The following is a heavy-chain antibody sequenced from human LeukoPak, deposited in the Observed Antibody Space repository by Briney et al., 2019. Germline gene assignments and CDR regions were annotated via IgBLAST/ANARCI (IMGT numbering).Heavy chain of an antibody. CDR3: VRGRYSANDYGGDY. D-gene: IGHD5-12*01. CDR1: GFTFSSYE. CDR2: ISSSGGSI. Sequence: PGGSLRLSCAASGFTFSSYEMNWVRQAPGKGLGWISHISSSGGSIHYADSVKGRFTISRDNAKNALLLQMNSLRAEDTAVYYCVRGRYSANDYGGDYWGQGTLVTVSS. J-gene: IGHJ4*02. V-gene: IGHV3-48*03.